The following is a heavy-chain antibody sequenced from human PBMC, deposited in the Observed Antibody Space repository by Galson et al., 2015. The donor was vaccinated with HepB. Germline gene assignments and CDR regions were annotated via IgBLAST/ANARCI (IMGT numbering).Heavy chain of an antibody. CDR3: TTVYCGGDCYTHSQGRFFS. D-gene: IGHD2-21*02. V-gene: IGHV3-15*01. J-gene: IGHJ4*02. CDR1: GFTFSNAW. Sequence: SLRLSCAASGFTFSNAWMSWVRQAPGKGLEWVGRIKSKTDGGTTDYAAPVKGRFTISRDDSKNTLYLQMNSLKTEDTAVYYCTTVYCGGDCYTHSQGRFFSGGQGTLVTVSS. CDR2: IKSKTDGGTT.